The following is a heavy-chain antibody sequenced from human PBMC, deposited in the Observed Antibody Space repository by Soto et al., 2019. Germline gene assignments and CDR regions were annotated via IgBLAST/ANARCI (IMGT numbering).Heavy chain of an antibody. D-gene: IGHD2-2*01. CDR1: GGFISSSSY. Sequence: PSETLSLTCTVSGGFISSSSYWGWVRQPPGKGLEWIASISYSGTTYYNPSLKSRVTISVDTSKNQFSLRLSSVTAADTAVFYCVRTRITSQYGWCYFDYWGQGTLFTVS. V-gene: IGHV4-39*01. CDR2: ISYSGTT. CDR3: VRTRITSQYGWCYFDY. J-gene: IGHJ4*02.